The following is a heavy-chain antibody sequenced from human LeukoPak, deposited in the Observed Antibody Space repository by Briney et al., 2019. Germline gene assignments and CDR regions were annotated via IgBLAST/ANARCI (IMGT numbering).Heavy chain of an antibody. CDR2: IYTSGST. V-gene: IGHV4-61*02. D-gene: IGHD5-18*01. J-gene: IGHJ5*02. CDR1: GGSISSGSYY. CDR3: AREWYSYVSWFDP. Sequence: SETLSLTCTVSGGSISSGSYYWSWIRQPAGKGLEWIGRIYTSGSTNYNPSLKSRVTISVDTSKNQFSLKLSSVTAADTAVYYCAREWYSYVSWFDPWGQGTLVTVSS.